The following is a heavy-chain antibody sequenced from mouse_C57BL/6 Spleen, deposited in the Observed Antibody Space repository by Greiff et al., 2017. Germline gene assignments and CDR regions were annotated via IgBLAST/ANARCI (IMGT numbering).Heavy chain of an antibody. CDR2: INYDGSSP. CDR3: ARAAHYYGSSYVYFDY. Sequence: EVQRVESEGGLVQPGRSMKLPCTAPGFTFRDYFGAWVRQVSEKGLEWVANINYDGSSPYYSDSLKSRFIISRDNAKNILYLQMSSLKSEDTATYYCARAAHYYGSSYVYFDYWGQGTTLTVSS. V-gene: IGHV5-16*01. D-gene: IGHD1-1*01. CDR1: GFTFRDYF. J-gene: IGHJ2*01.